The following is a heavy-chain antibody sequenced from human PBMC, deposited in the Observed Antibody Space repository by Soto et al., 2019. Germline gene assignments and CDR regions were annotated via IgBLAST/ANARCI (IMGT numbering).Heavy chain of an antibody. CDR3: ARYPNYYDSSGYYLIYYFDY. D-gene: IGHD3-22*01. V-gene: IGHV3-7*01. Sequence: GGSLRLSCAACGFTFSSYWMSWVRQAPGKGLEWVANIKQDGSEKYYVDSVKGRFTISRDNAKNSLYLQMNSLRAEDTAVYYCARYPNYYDSSGYYLIYYFDYWGQGTLVTVSS. CDR2: IKQDGSEK. J-gene: IGHJ4*02. CDR1: GFTFSSYW.